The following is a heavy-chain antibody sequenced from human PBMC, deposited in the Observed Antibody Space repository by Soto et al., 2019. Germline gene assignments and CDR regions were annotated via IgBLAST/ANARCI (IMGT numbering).Heavy chain of an antibody. J-gene: IGHJ4*02. CDR2: IRSKANSYAT. CDR1: GFTFSGSA. Sequence: EVQLVESGGGLVQPGGSLKLSCAASGFTFSGSAMHWVRQASGKGLEWVGRIRSKANSYATAYAASGKGRFTISRDDSKNTAYLQMNSLKTEDTAVYYCTRHVGGSYSDYWGQGTLVTVSS. D-gene: IGHD1-26*01. CDR3: TRHVGGSYSDY. V-gene: IGHV3-73*02.